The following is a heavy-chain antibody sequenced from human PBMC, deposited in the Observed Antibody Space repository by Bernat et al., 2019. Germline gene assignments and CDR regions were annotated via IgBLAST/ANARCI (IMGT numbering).Heavy chain of an antibody. CDR1: GFTFSSYW. D-gene: IGHD4-17*01. CDR3: ARTYYGDDFQY. Sequence: VQLVESGGGLVQPGGSLRLSCAASGFTFSSYWMHWVRQPPGKGLVWVSRINSDGSNTSYAASVKGRFTISRDNAKNTLYLQMNSLRAEDTAVYYCARTYYGDDFQYWGQGTLVTVSS. J-gene: IGHJ1*01. V-gene: IGHV3-74*01. CDR2: INSDGSNT.